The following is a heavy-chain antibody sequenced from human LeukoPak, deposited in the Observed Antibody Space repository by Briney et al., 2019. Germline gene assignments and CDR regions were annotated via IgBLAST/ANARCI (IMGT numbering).Heavy chain of an antibody. CDR2: IYPGDSDT. CDR1: GYSFTSYW. V-gene: IGHV5-51*01. D-gene: IGHD3-22*01. J-gene: IGHJ3*02. Sequence: KPGESLKISCKGSGYSFTSYWIGWVRHMPGKGLEWMGIIYPGDSDTRYSPSFQGQVTISADKSISTAYLQWSSLKASDTAMYYCARPPYYYDSSGYYYPDAFDIWGQGTMVTVSS. CDR3: ARPPYYYDSSGYYYPDAFDI.